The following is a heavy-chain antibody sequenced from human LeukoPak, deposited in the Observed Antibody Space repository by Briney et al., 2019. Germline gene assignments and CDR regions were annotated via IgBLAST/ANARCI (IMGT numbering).Heavy chain of an antibody. J-gene: IGHJ3*01. CDR2: INSDGSEG. V-gene: IGHV3-7*03. CDR3: AGSSYSSSSSV. D-gene: IGHD6-6*01. CDR1: GFTFSGFW. Sequence: SGGSLRLSCAVSGFTFSGFWMSWSRQAPGRGLEWVASINSDGSEGYYADVVKGRFTISRDNAKNSLYLQINSLRAEDTAVYYCAGSSYSSSSSVWGQGTMVTVSS.